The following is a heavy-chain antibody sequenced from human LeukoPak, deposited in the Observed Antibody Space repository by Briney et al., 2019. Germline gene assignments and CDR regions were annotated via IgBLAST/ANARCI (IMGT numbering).Heavy chain of an antibody. CDR3: ARTTGHFDY. CDR2: TYYRSKWYS. Sequence: SQTLSLTCAISGDSISSKSAAWSWIRQSPSRGLEWLGRTYYRSKWYSEYAVSVKSRITINPDTSKNQFSLQLNSVAPEDTAVYYCARTTGHFDYWGQGTLVTVSS. D-gene: IGHD2-8*02. CDR1: GDSISSKSAA. J-gene: IGHJ4*02. V-gene: IGHV6-1*01.